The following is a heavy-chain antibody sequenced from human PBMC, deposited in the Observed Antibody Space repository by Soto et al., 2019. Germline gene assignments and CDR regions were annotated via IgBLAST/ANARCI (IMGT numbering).Heavy chain of an antibody. D-gene: IGHD6-19*01. CDR2: IWYDGINK. J-gene: IGHJ4*02. CDR3: ARDQRRSSGWSRWTFDD. Sequence: GGSLRLSGAACGFTFSIYCIHWVRQAPCKGLEWVAVIWYDGINKYYAASVKGRFTISRDNSKNTLSLQMNSLRAEGTSVYYCARDQRRSSGWSRWTFDDWGQRTLLAVCS. CDR1: GFTFSIYC. V-gene: IGHV3-33*01.